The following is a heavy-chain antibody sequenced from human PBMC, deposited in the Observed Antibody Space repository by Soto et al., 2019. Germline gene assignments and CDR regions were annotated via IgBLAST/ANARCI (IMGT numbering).Heavy chain of an antibody. CDR3: AREGSGDYNWFDP. Sequence: TSETLSLTCTVSGGSISSGGYYWSWIRQHPGKGLEWIGYIYYSGSTYYNPSPKSRVTISVDTSKNQFSLKLSSVTAADTAVYYCAREGSGDYNWFDPWGQGTLVTVS. CDR1: GGSISSGGYY. J-gene: IGHJ5*02. V-gene: IGHV4-31*03. D-gene: IGHD2-21*01. CDR2: IYYSGST.